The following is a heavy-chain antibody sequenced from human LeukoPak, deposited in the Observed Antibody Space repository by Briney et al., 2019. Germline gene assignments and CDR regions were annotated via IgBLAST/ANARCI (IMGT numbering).Heavy chain of an antibody. J-gene: IGHJ2*01. D-gene: IGHD3-3*01. Sequence: ASVKVSCKASGYTFTSYGISWVRQAPGQGLEWMGWISAYNGNTNYAQKLQGRVTMTRNTSISTAYMELSSLRSEDTAVYYCARVATAQYYDFWSGYYPRWYFDLWGRGTLVTVSS. CDR1: GYTFTSYG. V-gene: IGHV1-18*01. CDR2: ISAYNGNT. CDR3: ARVATAQYYDFWSGYYPRWYFDL.